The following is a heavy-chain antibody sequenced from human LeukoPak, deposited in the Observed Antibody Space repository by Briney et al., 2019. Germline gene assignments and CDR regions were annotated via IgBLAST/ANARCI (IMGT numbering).Heavy chain of an antibody. V-gene: IGHV4-39*02. Sequence: PSETLSLTCTVSGGSITSSSYYWVWIRQPPGKGLEWIGSIFHSGSTYYNASLKSRVTISVDTSKNQFSLTLTSMTAADTAVYYCTRGKGLHLGELGYWGQGTLVTVSS. CDR3: TRGKGLHLGELGY. D-gene: IGHD3-16*01. CDR2: IFHSGST. CDR1: GGSITSSSYY. J-gene: IGHJ4*02.